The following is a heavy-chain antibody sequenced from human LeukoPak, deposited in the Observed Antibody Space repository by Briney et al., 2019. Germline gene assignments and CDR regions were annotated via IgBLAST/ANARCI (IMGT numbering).Heavy chain of an antibody. CDR2: INTGGNT. V-gene: IGHV4-4*07. D-gene: IGHD3-22*01. Sequence: SETLSLTCTVSGGSISGYYWSWIRQPAGKGLEWVGRINTGGNTNYSPSLRSRVTLSIDTSKNQFSLRLNSVAAADTAVYYCARALDYDSSAYRLWGQGTMVTVSS. J-gene: IGHJ3*01. CDR1: GGSISGYY. CDR3: ARALDYDSSAYRL.